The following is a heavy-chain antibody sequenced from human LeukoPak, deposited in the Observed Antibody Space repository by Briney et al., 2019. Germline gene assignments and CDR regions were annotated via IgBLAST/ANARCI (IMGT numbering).Heavy chain of an antibody. Sequence: GASVKVSCKASGYTFTSYGISWVRQAPGQGLEWMGWSSAYNGNTNYAQKLQGRVSMTTDTSTSTAYMELRSVRSDGTAVYYCARDRSGSYYVYWGQGTLVTVSS. CDR1: GYTFTSYG. D-gene: IGHD1-26*01. J-gene: IGHJ4*02. CDR2: SSAYNGNT. CDR3: ARDRSGSYYVY. V-gene: IGHV1-18*01.